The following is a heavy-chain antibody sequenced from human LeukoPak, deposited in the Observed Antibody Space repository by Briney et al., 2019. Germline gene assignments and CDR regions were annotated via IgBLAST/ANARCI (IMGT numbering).Heavy chain of an antibody. D-gene: IGHD6-19*01. V-gene: IGHV4-59*01. J-gene: IGHJ4*02. CDR3: ARGHGSGLGY. CDR1: GGSISSYY. CDR2: IYYSGST. Sequence: PSETLSLTCTVSGGSISSYYWSWIRQPPGKGLEWIGYIYYSGSTNYNPSLRSRVTISVDTSKNQFSLKLSSVTAADTAVYYCARGHGSGLGYWGQGTLVTVSS.